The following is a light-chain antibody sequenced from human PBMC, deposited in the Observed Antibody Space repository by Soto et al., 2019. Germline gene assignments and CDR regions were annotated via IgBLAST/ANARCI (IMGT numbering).Light chain of an antibody. CDR3: QTWGTGIYV. J-gene: IGLJ7*01. CDR1: SSDIGGYDF. CDR2: EVT. Sequence: QSVLTQPPSASGSPGQSVTISCTGSSSDIGGYDFVSWYQQHPGKVPKLLIYEVTKRPSGVPDRFSGSSSGAERYLTISRLQSEDEADYYCQTWGTGIYVFGGGTQLTVL. V-gene: IGLV2-8*01.